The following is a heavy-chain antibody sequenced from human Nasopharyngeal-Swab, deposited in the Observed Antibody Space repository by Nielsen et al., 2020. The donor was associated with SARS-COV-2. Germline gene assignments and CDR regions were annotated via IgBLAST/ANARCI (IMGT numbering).Heavy chain of an antibody. V-gene: IGHV3-21*01. D-gene: IGHD3-3*01. Sequence: GGSLRLSCAASGFTFSNYNMNWVRQAPGKGLEWVSSISSHSTYIYYADSVKGRFTISRDSAKNSLYLQMNSLRAEDTAVYYCARDGLDYDFWSAYFMDVWGQGTTVTVSS. CDR2: ISSHSTYI. CDR1: GFTFSNYN. CDR3: ARDGLDYDFWSAYFMDV. J-gene: IGHJ6*02.